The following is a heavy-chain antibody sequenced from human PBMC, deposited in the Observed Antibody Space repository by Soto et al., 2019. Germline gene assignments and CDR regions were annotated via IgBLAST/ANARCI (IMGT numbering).Heavy chain of an antibody. V-gene: IGHV3-23*01. D-gene: IGHD3-10*01. Sequence: EVQLSDSGGDLVQPGGSLRLSCAASGFTFSNYAMNWVRHAPGQGLEWVSTISGSGVTTYYADSVKARFTISRDNSKNTLYLQLNRLRAEDTAVYFCAKSLGGPTEGTDYWGQGTLVTVSS. CDR3: AKSLGGPTEGTDY. J-gene: IGHJ4*02. CDR2: ISGSGVTT. CDR1: GFTFSNYA.